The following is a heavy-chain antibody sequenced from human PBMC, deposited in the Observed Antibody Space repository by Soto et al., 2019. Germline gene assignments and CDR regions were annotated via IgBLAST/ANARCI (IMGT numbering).Heavy chain of an antibody. CDR3: GGDGLRWPQPGNYVGY. V-gene: IGHV1-69*12. CDR1: GGTFSSYA. Sequence: QVQLVQSGAEVKKPGSSVKVSCKASGGTFSSYAISWVRQAPGQGLEWMGGIIPIFGTANYAQKFQGRVTIPADDSTSTADMGLRSRRSEDTAVYYCGGDGLRWPQPGNYVGYWGQGTLVTVSS. CDR2: IIPIFGTA. J-gene: IGHJ4*02. D-gene: IGHD1-1*01.